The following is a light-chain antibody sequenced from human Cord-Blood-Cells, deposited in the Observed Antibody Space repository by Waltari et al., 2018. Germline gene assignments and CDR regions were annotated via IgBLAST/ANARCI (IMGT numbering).Light chain of an antibody. CDR1: SSHIGSNY. Sequence: QSVLTQPPSASGTPGQRVTISCSGSSSHIGSNYVHCYQPRPGTAPKLLIYRNKQRPSGVPDRFSGSKSGTSASLAMRGLRSGDAADYYWAGGDDSLSGVVFGGGTKLTVL. CDR2: RNK. CDR3: AGGDDSLSGVV. J-gene: IGLJ2*01. V-gene: IGLV1-47*01.